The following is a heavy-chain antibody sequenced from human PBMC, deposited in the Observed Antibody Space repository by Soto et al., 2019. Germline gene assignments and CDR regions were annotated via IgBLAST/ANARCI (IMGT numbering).Heavy chain of an antibody. CDR1: GGTFSSYA. Sequence: QVQLVQSGAEVKKPGSSVKVSCKASGGTFSSYAISWVRQAPGQGLEWMGGIIHISGTANYAQKFQGRVTITADESTSTAYMELSSLISEDTAVYYCARSQGSSTSLEIYYYYYYGMDVWGQGTTVTVSS. CDR2: IIHISGTA. D-gene: IGHD2-2*01. CDR3: ARSQGSSTSLEIYYYYYYGMDV. V-gene: IGHV1-69*01. J-gene: IGHJ6*02.